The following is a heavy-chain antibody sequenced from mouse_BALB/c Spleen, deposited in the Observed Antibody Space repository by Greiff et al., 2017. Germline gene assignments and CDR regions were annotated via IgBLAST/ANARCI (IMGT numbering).Heavy chain of an antibody. J-gene: IGHJ4*01. D-gene: IGHD2-3*01. V-gene: IGHV1-28*01. CDR3: ARCYDGYSRDYAMDY. Sequence: EVQLQQSGPELMKPGASVKISCKASGYSFTSYYMHWVKQSHGKSLEWIGYIDPFNGGTSYNQKFKGKATLTVDKSSSTAYMHLSSLTSEDSAVYYCARCYDGYSRDYAMDYWGQGTSVTVSS. CDR2: IDPFNGGT. CDR1: GYSFTSYY.